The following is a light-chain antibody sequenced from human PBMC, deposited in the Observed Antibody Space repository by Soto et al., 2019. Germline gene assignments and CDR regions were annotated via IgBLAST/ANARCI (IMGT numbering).Light chain of an antibody. CDR1: QSITTY. J-gene: IGKJ4*01. CDR3: QQIYSAPLT. CDR2: AAS. V-gene: IGKV1-39*01. Sequence: IQMTQSPSSLSASVGDRVPITCRASQSITTYLNWYRQKPGKAPKLLIYAASSLQSGVPSRFSGSGSETEFTLSISSLQPEDFATYFCQQIYSAPLTFGGGTKVEIK.